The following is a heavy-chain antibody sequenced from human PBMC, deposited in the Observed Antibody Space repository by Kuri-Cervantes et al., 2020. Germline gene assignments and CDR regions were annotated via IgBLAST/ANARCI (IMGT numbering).Heavy chain of an antibody. D-gene: IGHD3-22*01. CDR2: IYTSGST. V-gene: IGHV4-4*07. CDR3: ARDRPYDSSGYYHWFDP. J-gene: IGHJ5*02. Sequence: SETLSLTCTVSGGSISSYYWSWIRQPPGKGLEWIGRIYTSGSTNYNPSLKSRVTMSVDTSKNQFSLKLSSVTAADTAVYYCARDRPYDSSGYYHWFDPWGQGTLVTVSS. CDR1: GGSISSYY.